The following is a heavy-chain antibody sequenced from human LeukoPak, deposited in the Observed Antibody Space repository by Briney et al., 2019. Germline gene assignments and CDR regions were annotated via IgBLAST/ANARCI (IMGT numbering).Heavy chain of an antibody. CDR2: IYYSGST. CDR3: GRLRVVVIADAFDI. V-gene: IGHV4-39*01. CDR1: GGSISSSSYY. Sequence: PSETLSLTCTVSGGSISSSSYYWGWIRQPPGKGLEWIGSIYYSGSTYYNSSLKSRVTISVDTSKNQFSLKLSSVTAADTAVYYCGRLRVVVIADAFDIWGQGTMVTVSS. D-gene: IGHD3-22*01. J-gene: IGHJ3*02.